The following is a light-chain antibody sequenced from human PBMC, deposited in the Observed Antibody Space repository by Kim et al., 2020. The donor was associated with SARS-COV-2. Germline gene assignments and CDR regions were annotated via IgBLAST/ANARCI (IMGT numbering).Light chain of an antibody. CDR3: NSRYSSGKHWV. CDR2: GRK. CDR1: GRSNYY. V-gene: IGLV3-19*01. Sequence: ALGQPVRITCQEDGRSNYYAGRCQQRQAQHPVVVIYGRKNRASWIPHRLSGSSSGETASLSITGAQAEDDADYYCNSRYSSGKHWVFGGGTQLTVL. J-gene: IGLJ2*01.